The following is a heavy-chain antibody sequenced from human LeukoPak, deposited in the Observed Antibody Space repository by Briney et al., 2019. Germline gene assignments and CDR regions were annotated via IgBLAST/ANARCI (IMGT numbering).Heavy chain of an antibody. Sequence: TSVKVSCKASGGTFSSYAISWVRQAPGQGLEWMGGIIPIFGTANYAQKFQGRVTITTDESTSTAYMELSSLRSEDTAVYYCARVPVVAAKVVGTNYYYYYMDVWGKGTTVTVSS. CDR2: IIPIFGTA. V-gene: IGHV1-69*05. CDR1: GGTFSSYA. J-gene: IGHJ6*03. D-gene: IGHD2-15*01. CDR3: ARVPVVAAKVVGTNYYYYYMDV.